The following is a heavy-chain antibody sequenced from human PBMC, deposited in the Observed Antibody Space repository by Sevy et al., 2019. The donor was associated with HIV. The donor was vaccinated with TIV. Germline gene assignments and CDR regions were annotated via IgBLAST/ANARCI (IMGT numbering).Heavy chain of an antibody. CDR1: GFTFSNYA. Sequence: GESLKISCAASGFTFSNYAMSWVRQAPGKGLEWVSTFSFGCGKINYAGSVKGRFTISRDNSKNTLYLQMNSLRAEDTALYYCAREGCSKPHDHWGQGTLVTVSS. CDR2: FSFGCGKI. CDR3: AREGCSKPHDH. V-gene: IGHV3-23*01. D-gene: IGHD2-2*01. J-gene: IGHJ4*02.